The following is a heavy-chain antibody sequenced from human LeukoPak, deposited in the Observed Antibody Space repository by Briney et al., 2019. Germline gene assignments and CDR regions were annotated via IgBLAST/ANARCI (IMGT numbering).Heavy chain of an antibody. Sequence: SGPGLVKPSETLSLTCTVSGDSINSAIYCWGWIRQPPGKDLEWIGTICHSGNTYYNPSLKSRVTVSVDTSKSQFSLRLNSVTAADTSVYYCARYCNAGACSMFKTFDVWGQGTMVTVSS. CDR2: ICHSGNT. D-gene: IGHD2-15*01. V-gene: IGHV4-39*01. J-gene: IGHJ3*01. CDR3: ARYCNAGACSMFKTFDV. CDR1: GDSINSAIYC.